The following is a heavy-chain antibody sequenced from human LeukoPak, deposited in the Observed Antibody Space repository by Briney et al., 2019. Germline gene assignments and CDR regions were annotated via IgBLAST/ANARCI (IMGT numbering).Heavy chain of an antibody. CDR2: IYSGGST. D-gene: IGHD6-19*01. CDR1: GVTFSSSY. J-gene: IGHJ6*02. CDR3: ARDYSSGWYRTDYGMDV. V-gene: IGHV3-53*01. Sequence: PGGSLRLSCTAAGVTFSSSYMSWVRRAPGKRLEWVSVIYSGGSTYYADSVKGRFTISRDNSKNTLYLQMNSLRAEDTAVYYCARDYSSGWYRTDYGMDVWGQGTTVTVSS.